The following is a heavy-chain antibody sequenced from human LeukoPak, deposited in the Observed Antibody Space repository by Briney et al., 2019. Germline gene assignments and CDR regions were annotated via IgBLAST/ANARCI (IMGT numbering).Heavy chain of an antibody. Sequence: GGSLRLSCAASGFTFSSYGMSWVRQAPGKGLEWVSAISGSGANAYYADSVKGRFTMIRDNSKNTLDLQMNSLRAEDTAVYYCAKHLQGYCSRPNCYARAFDVWGQGTMVTVSS. D-gene: IGHD2-2*01. J-gene: IGHJ3*01. CDR2: ISGSGANA. V-gene: IGHV3-23*01. CDR1: GFTFSSYG. CDR3: AKHLQGYCSRPNCYARAFDV.